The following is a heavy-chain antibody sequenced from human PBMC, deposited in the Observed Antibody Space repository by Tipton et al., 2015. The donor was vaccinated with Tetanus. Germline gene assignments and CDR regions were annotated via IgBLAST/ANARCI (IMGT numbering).Heavy chain of an antibody. V-gene: IGHV3-53*01. J-gene: IGHJ4*02. Sequence: SLRLSCAISGFSVSSNYLTWVRQAPGKGLEWVSVIHTGGNTYYADSVKGRFTVSRDNSKNTFHLQMNSLGAEDTAVYYCTRLWAAALDYWGQGTLVTVSS. CDR3: TRLWAAALDY. D-gene: IGHD3-10*01. CDR2: IHTGGNT. CDR1: GFSVSSNY.